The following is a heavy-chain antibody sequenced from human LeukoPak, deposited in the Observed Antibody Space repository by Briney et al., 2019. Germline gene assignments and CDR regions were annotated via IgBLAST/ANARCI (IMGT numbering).Heavy chain of an antibody. CDR2: INHSGST. Sequence: SETLSLTCAVYGGSFSGYYWSWIRQPPGKGLEWIEEINHSGSTNYNPSLKSRVTISVDTSKNQFSLKLSSVTAADTAVYYCARGRYGSGSFDYWGQGTLVTVSS. J-gene: IGHJ4*02. CDR3: ARGRYGSGSFDY. V-gene: IGHV4-34*01. D-gene: IGHD3-10*01. CDR1: GGSFSGYY.